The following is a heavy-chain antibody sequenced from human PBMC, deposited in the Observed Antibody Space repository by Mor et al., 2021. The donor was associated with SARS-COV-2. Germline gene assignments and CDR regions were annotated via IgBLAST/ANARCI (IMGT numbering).Heavy chain of an antibody. Sequence: ALRWVGFIRSRAYGETIEYAASVKGRFTISRDDSKGIAYLHMNNLTTEDTAVYYCTQQAGAYWGQGTLVTVSS. J-gene: IGHJ4*02. CDR3: TQQAGAY. D-gene: IGHD1-1*01. CDR2: IRSRAYGETI. V-gene: IGHV3-49*02.